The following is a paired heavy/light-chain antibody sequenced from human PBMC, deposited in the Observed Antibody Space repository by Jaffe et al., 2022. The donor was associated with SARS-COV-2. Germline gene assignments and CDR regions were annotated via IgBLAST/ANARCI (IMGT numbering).Heavy chain of an antibody. CDR3: ARARFFDWFSFDS. CDR2: ILPYNGNT. V-gene: IGHV1-18*04. D-gene: IGHD3-9*01. J-gene: IGHJ4*02. Sequence: QVQLVQSGAEVKKPGASVKVSCKTSDYSFTTYGISWVRQAPGQGLEWMGWILPYNGNTNYVQKFQGRVTMTTDTSTRSAYMELRSLRDDDSAVYYCARARFFDWFSFDSWGQGTLVSVSS. CDR1: DYSFTTYG.
Light chain of an antibody. V-gene: IGLV3-1*01. CDR2: QDS. CDR1: KLGDQH. CDR3: QAWDTSTIV. Sequence: SFDLTQPPSVSVSPGQTANITCSGDKLGDQHASWYQQRPGQSPVLVIYQDSKRPSGIPERYSGSTSGTTATLTISGTQPTDEADYYCQAWDTSTIVFGGGTKLTVL. J-gene: IGLJ2*01.